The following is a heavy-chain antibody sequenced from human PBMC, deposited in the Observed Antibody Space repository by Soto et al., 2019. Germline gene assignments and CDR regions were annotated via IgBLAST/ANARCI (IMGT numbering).Heavy chain of an antibody. D-gene: IGHD3-22*01. CDR1: GYTFTSYA. V-gene: IGHV1-3*01. J-gene: IGHJ3*02. CDR3: ARGGFEDITMIVVDECNAFDI. CDR2: INAGNGNT. Sequence: ASVEVSCKASGYTFTSYAMHCVRQAPGQRLAWMGWINAGNGNTKYAQKSQGRVTMTRDTSASTAYMELSRLRSDDTAVYYCARGGFEDITMIVVDECNAFDIWGQGTMFTVSS.